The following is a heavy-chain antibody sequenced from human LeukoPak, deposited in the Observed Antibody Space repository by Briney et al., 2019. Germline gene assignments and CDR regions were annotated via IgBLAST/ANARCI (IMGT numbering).Heavy chain of an antibody. CDR1: GGTFSSYA. CDR3: AHIVVVPAAKDAFDI. J-gene: IGHJ3*02. CDR2: IIPIFGTA. D-gene: IGHD2-2*01. Sequence: SVKVSCKASGGTFSSYAISWVRQAPGQGLEWMGGIIPIFGTANYAQKFQGRVTITADESTSTAYMELSSLRSEDTAVYYCAHIVVVPAAKDAFDIWGQGTMVTVSS. V-gene: IGHV1-69*13.